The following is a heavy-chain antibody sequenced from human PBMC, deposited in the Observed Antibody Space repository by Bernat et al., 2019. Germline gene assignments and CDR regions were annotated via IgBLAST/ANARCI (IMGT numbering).Heavy chain of an antibody. J-gene: IGHJ3*02. V-gene: IGHV3-33*01. CDR3: ASEKWIQLGDDAFDI. CDR1: GFPFNYYG. D-gene: IGHD5-18*01. Sequence: QVQLVESGGGVVQPGTSLRLSCASSGFPFNYYGIHWVRQAPGKGLEWVAVDWSHGRGAYYAESVKGRFTISRDNSKNTLYLQMNSLRAEDTAVYYCASEKWIQLGDDAFDIWGQGTMVTVSS. CDR2: DWSHGRGA.